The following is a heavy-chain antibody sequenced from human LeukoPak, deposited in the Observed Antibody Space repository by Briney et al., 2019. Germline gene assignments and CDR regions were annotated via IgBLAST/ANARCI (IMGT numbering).Heavy chain of an antibody. CDR3: ARGVLLWFGELSRSRFQSPYYFDY. CDR1: GGSFSGYY. CDR2: INHSGST. V-gene: IGHV4-34*01. J-gene: IGHJ4*02. D-gene: IGHD3-10*01. Sequence: PSETLSLTCAVYGGSFSGYYWSWIRQPPGKGLEWIGEINHSGSTNYNPSLKSRVTISVDTSKNQFSLKLSSVTAADTAVYYCARGVLLWFGELSRSRFQSPYYFDYWGQGTLVTVFS.